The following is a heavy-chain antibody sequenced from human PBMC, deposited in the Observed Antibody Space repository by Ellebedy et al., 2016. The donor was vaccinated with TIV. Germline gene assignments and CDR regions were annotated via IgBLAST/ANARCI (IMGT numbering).Heavy chain of an antibody. CDR1: GFAFRKFF. CDR2: ISGDGRSA. Sequence: GGSLRLSXAPSGFAFRKFFMSWVRQAPGKGLEWVSTISGDGRSAHSADSVRGRFTISRDNYRDTLYLQMNSLRDEDTAMYYCREGHYSDRWGPGTLVTVSS. V-gene: IGHV3-23*01. CDR3: REGHYSDR. J-gene: IGHJ4*02. D-gene: IGHD5-24*01.